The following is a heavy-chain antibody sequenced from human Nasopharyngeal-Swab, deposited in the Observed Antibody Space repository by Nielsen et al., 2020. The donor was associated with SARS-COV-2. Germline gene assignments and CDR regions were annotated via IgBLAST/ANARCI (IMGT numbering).Heavy chain of an antibody. CDR3: ARGRAVADS. D-gene: IGHD6-19*01. V-gene: IGHV4-59*01. J-gene: IGHJ4*02. Sequence: SETLSLTCTVSGASISDYYWSWIRQPPGKGLEWIGYIYYSGTTNYNPSLKSRVTISVDTSKTQFSLKLSSVTAADTAVYYCARGRAVADSWGQGTLVTVSS. CDR1: GASISDYY. CDR2: IYYSGTT.